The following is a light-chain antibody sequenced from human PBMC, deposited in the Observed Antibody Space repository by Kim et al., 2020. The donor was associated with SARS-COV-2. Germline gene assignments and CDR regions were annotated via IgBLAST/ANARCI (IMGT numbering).Light chain of an antibody. CDR2: DVS. CDR1: SSDIGDYNY. V-gene: IGLV2-14*03. J-gene: IGLJ3*02. CDR3: SSYTGNRTLV. Sequence: QSALTQPASVSGSPGQSITISCTGTSSDIGDYNYVSWHQQHPGRALKLMICDVSVRPSDVSNRFAGSKSGNTASLTISGLQAEDEADYYCSSYTGNRTLVFGGGTKVTVL.